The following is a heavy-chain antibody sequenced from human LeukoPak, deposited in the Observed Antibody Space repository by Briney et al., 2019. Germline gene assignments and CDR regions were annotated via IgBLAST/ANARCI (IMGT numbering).Heavy chain of an antibody. CDR2: MNPNSGNT. D-gene: IGHD4-17*01. CDR1: GYSFTSYD. V-gene: IGHV1-8*01. CDR3: AGTLTRSPVTTGY. Sequence: ASVKVSCKASGYSFTSYDINWVRHATGQGPEWMGWMNPNSGNTGYAQKFQGRVTMTRNTSISTAYMELSSLRSEDTAVYYCAGTLTRSPVTTGYWGQGTLVTVSS. J-gene: IGHJ4*02.